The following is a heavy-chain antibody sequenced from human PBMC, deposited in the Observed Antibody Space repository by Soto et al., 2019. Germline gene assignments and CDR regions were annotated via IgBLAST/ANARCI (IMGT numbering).Heavy chain of an antibody. J-gene: IGHJ5*02. CDR1: SDSISNYY. D-gene: IGHD3-3*01. CDR2: MHYNGYT. CDR3: ARWWSGSRQGFEP. V-gene: IGHV4-59*12. Sequence: TSETLSLTCTVSSDSISNYYCSWFRQPPGKGLEWIGYMHYNGYTSYNPSLRSRVTISVDTSKNQFSLKLSSVTAADTAVYYCARWWSGSRQGFEPWGQGTLVTVSS.